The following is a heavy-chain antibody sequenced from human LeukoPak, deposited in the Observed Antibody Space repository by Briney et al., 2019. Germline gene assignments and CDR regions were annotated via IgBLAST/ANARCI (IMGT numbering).Heavy chain of an antibody. CDR3: ARERYISGWYELDY. D-gene: IGHD6-19*01. V-gene: IGHV3-23*01. Sequence: QPGGSLRLSCAASGFTFSSYAMSWVRQAPGKGLEWVSAISGSGGSTYYADSVKGRFTISRDNSKNTLYLQMNSLRAEDTAVYYCARERYISGWYELDYWGQGALVTVSS. CDR2: ISGSGGST. J-gene: IGHJ4*02. CDR1: GFTFSSYA.